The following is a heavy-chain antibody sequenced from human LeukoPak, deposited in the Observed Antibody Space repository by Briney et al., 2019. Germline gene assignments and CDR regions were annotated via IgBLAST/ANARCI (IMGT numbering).Heavy chain of an antibody. J-gene: IGHJ6*04. D-gene: IGHD6-19*01. CDR2: INHSGST. V-gene: IGHV4-34*01. Sequence: SETLSLTCAVYGGSFSGYYWSWIRQPPGKGLEGIGEINHSGSTNYNPSLKRRVTISVDTSKNQFSLKLSSVTAADTAVYYCARAARYSSVWSLVYGMDVWVKGTTVTVSS. CDR1: GGSFSGYY. CDR3: ARAARYSSVWSLVYGMDV.